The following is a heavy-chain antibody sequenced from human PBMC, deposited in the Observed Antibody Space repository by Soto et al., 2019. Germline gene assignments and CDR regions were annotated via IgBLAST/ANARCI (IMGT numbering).Heavy chain of an antibody. CDR3: ARDWARSSGSYSSFDY. Sequence: TSETLSLTCTVSGGSISSYYWSWIRQPPGKGLEWIGDIYHSGNTNYNPSLKSRVTISVDKSKNQFSLNLTSMTAADTAVYYCARDWARSSGSYSSFDYWGQGTLVTVSS. CDR2: IYHSGNT. CDR1: GGSISSYY. J-gene: IGHJ4*02. D-gene: IGHD1-26*01. V-gene: IGHV4-59*12.